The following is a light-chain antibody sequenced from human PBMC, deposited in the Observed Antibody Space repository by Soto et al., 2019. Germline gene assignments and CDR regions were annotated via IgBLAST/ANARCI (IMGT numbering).Light chain of an antibody. CDR1: SGSIASNY. V-gene: IGLV6-57*01. Sequence: NFMLTQPHSVSESPGKTVIISCTRSSGSIASNYVQWEQQRPDSSPTTVIYEDNQRPSEVPNRFSGSIDSSSNSASLTISGLETEDEADQFCQSDDATNQVFGGGTELTVL. J-gene: IGLJ3*02. CDR2: EDN. CDR3: QSDDATNQV.